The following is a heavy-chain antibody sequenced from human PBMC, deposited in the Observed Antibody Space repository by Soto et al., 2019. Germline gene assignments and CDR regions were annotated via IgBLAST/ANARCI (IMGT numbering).Heavy chain of an antibody. CDR2: IVVGSGNT. D-gene: IGHD3-22*01. CDR3: ATTLASPPPVIVVDY. Sequence: SVTGSCKASGFTFTSAAMQWVRQARGQRLEWIGWIVVGSGNTNYAQKFQERVTITRDMSTSTAYMELSSLRSEDTAVYYCATTLASPPPVIVVDYWGQGTLVTVSS. CDR1: GFTFTSAA. J-gene: IGHJ4*02. V-gene: IGHV1-58*02.